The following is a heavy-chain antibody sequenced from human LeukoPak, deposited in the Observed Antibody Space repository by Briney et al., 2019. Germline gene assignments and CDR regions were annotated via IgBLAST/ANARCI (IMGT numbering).Heavy chain of an antibody. CDR1: GYTFTGYY. D-gene: IGHD6-13*01. CDR2: INPNSGGT. J-gene: IGHJ4*02. CDR3: ARVRGSSWYGNFDY. Sequence: ASVKVSCKASGYTFTGYYTHWVRQAPGQGLEWMGWINPNSGGTNYAQKFQGRVTMTRDTSISTAYMELSRLRSDDTAVYYCARVRGSSWYGNFDYWGQGTLVTVSS. V-gene: IGHV1-2*02.